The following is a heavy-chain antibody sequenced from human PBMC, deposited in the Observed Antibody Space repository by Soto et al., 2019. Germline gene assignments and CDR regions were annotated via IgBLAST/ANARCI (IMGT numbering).Heavy chain of an antibody. CDR3: ARGGAARPLDY. Sequence: EMQLLESGGGLVQPGGSLRLSCAASGFTFSLYAMSWVRLAPGKGLEWVSGVSASGDTTYYADSVKGRFTISRDNSKNSLYLQMNSLRAEDTAVYYCARGGAARPLDYWGQGTLVTVSS. D-gene: IGHD6-6*01. J-gene: IGHJ4*02. CDR2: VSASGDTT. V-gene: IGHV3-23*01. CDR1: GFTFSLYA.